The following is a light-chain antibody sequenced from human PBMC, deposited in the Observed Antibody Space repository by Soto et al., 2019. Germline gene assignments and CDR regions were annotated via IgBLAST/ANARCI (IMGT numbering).Light chain of an antibody. CDR2: GAT. V-gene: IGKV3-15*01. J-gene: IGKJ1*01. CDR1: QSVSIL. Sequence: GMSLSVVAVSVSTGARDTISCRASQSVSILLAWYQKKTGQDPWMLIHGATTSATGIPASFSRSASGTEFILTVCCLQSEDCAGYCSQHSKNLTRTFCQGSK. CDR3: QHSKNLTRT.